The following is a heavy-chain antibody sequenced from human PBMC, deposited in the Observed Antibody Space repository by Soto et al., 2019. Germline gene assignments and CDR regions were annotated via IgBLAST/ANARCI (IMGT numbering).Heavy chain of an antibody. CDR3: ARTAGGRVRGALDI. V-gene: IGHV3-30-3*01. Sequence: GGSLRLSCVASGFTFSSYGMHWVRQAPGKGLEWVAVIPNTENKKYYADSVKGRFTISRDNSQNTLFLQMDSLMSEDTAVYYCARTAGGRVRGALDIWGQGTMVTVS. J-gene: IGHJ3*02. CDR2: IPNTENKK. CDR1: GFTFSSYG. D-gene: IGHD6-13*01.